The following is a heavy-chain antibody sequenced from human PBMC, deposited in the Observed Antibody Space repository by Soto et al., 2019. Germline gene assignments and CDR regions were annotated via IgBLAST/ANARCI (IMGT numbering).Heavy chain of an antibody. J-gene: IGHJ4*02. CDR3: AREWGRRELLPDY. V-gene: IGHV3-33*01. CDR1: GFTFSSYG. Sequence: QVQLVESGGGVVQPGRSLRLSCAASGFTFSSYGMHWVRQAPGKGLEWVAVIWYDGSNKYYADSVKGRFTISRDNSKNTLYLQTNSLRAEDTAVYYCAREWGRRELLPDYWGQGTLVTVSS. D-gene: IGHD1-26*01. CDR2: IWYDGSNK.